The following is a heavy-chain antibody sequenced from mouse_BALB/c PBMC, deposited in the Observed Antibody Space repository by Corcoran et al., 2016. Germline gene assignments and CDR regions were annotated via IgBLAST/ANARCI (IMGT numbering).Heavy chain of an antibody. V-gene: IGHV9-3-1*01. J-gene: IGHJ3*01. CDR1: GYTFKNYG. CDR2: INTYTGEP. D-gene: IGHD2-1*01. CDR3: ARRGAYGNSEGVVWFAY. Sequence: QIQLMQSGPELKKPVETVKISCKASGYTFKNYGMIWVKQAPGKGLKWLGWINTYTGEPTYADDFKGRFAVSLEPSASTAYLQINNLKNEDTATYFCARRGAYGNSEGVVWFAYWGQVTLVTVSA.